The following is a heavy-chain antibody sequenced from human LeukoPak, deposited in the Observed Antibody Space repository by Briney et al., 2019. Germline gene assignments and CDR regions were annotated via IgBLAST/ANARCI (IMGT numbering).Heavy chain of an antibody. CDR3: ARHGPAPPNSSGWYEFDS. Sequence: SETLSLSCAVSGGSISSGGYSWSWIRQPPGKGLEWFGYIYYSVKTYYSPALKRRVTISVATSKNQFSLTLSPVTAADTAVYYCARHGPAPPNSSGWYEFDSWGQGTLVTVSS. D-gene: IGHD6-19*01. CDR2: IYYSVKT. V-gene: IGHV4-30-2*03. CDR1: GGSISSGGYS. J-gene: IGHJ4*02.